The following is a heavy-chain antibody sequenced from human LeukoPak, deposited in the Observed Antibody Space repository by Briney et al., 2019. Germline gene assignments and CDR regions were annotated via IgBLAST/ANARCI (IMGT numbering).Heavy chain of an antibody. V-gene: IGHV1-3*01. CDR1: GYTFTSYA. Sequence: GASVKVSCKASGYTFTSYAMHWVRQAPGQRLEWMGWINAGNGNTKYSQKFQGRVTITRDTSASTVYMELSSLRSEDTAVYYCARDLRDSSGYYYPLGYWGQGTLVTVSS. J-gene: IGHJ4*02. CDR2: INAGNGNT. D-gene: IGHD3-22*01. CDR3: ARDLRDSSGYYYPLGY.